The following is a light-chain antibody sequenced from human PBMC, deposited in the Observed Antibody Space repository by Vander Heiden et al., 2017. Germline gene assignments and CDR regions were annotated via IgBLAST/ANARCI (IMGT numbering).Light chain of an antibody. CDR3: QQRSNWPIT. V-gene: IGKV3-11*01. CDR2: DAS. CDR1: QSVSSY. Sequence: EIVLTRPPATLSVSPGERATLSCRASQSVSSYLAWYQQKPGQAPRLLIYDASNRATGIPARFSGSGSGTDFTLTISSLEPEDFAVYYCQQRSNWPITFGQGTRLEIK. J-gene: IGKJ5*01.